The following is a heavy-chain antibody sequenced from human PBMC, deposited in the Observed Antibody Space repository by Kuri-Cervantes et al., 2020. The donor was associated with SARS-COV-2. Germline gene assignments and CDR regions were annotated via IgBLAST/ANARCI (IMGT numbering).Heavy chain of an antibody. CDR1: GGSISSVDYS. Sequence: LRLSCTVSGGSISSVDYSWSWIRQPPGKGLEWIGYIYRDGKAYYSPSLTSRVTISVDRSKNQFFLQLTSVTAADTAVYYCARLIHVAAVPDPWGQGTLVTVSS. D-gene: IGHD2-21*02. CDR2: IYRDGKA. J-gene: IGHJ5*02. CDR3: ARLIHVAAVPDP. V-gene: IGHV4-30-2*01.